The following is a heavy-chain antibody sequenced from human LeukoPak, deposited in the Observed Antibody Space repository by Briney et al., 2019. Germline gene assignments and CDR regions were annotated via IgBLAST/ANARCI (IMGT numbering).Heavy chain of an antibody. CDR2: IIPIFGTA. V-gene: IGHV1-69*13. D-gene: IGHD6-19*01. CDR3: ARDRGSGWQNWFDP. CDR1: GGTFISYA. Sequence: SVKVSCKASGGTFISYAISWVRQAPGQGLEWMGGIIPIFGTANYAQKFQGRVTITADESTSTAYMELSSLRSEDTAVYYCARDRGSGWQNWFDPWGQGTLVTVSS. J-gene: IGHJ5*02.